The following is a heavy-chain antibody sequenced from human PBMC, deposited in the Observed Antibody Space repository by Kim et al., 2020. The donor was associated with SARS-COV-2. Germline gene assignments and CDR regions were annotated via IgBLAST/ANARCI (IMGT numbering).Heavy chain of an antibody. CDR3: ARGRITIFGVVTEFDY. V-gene: IGHV4-31*02. D-gene: IGHD3-3*01. J-gene: IGHJ4*02. Sequence: SLQSRVTISVATSKHQFSLKLRSVTAADTAVYYCARGRITIFGVVTEFDYWGQGTLVTVSS.